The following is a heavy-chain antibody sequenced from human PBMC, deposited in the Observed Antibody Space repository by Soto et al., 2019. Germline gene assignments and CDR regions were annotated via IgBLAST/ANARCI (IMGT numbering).Heavy chain of an antibody. J-gene: IGHJ4*02. D-gene: IGHD3-10*01. Sequence: GGSLRLSCAASGFTFSDYYMSWIRQAPGKGLEWVSYISSSGSTIYYADSVKGRFTISRDNAKNSLYLQMNSLGAEDTAVYYCARDLSGSGSYYNGTFDYWGQGTRVTVSS. CDR1: GFTFSDYY. CDR2: ISSSGSTI. CDR3: ARDLSGSGSYYNGTFDY. V-gene: IGHV3-11*01.